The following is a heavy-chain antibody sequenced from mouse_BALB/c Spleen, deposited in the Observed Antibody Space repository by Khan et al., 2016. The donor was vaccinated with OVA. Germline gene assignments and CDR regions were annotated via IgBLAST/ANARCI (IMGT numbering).Heavy chain of an antibody. J-gene: IGHJ4*01. CDR2: IYTYTGEP. V-gene: IGHV9-3-1*01. CDR1: GYTFTNYG. Sequence: QIQLVQSGPDLKKPGETVKISCKASGYTFTNYGINWVKQAPGNGLKWMGWIYTYTGEPTYADDFKGRFAFSLETSASTAYLQINNLKNADTATXFCARGGRRAMDYWGQGTSVTVSA. D-gene: IGHD3-3*01. CDR3: ARGGRRAMDY.